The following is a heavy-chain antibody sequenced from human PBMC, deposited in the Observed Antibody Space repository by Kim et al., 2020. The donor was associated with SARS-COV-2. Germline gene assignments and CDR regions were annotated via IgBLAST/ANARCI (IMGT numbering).Heavy chain of an antibody. CDR1: AYSISSGYY. Sequence: SETLSLTCTVSAYSISSGYYWGWIRQPPGKGLEWIGSIYHTGSTYYNPSLKSRVTISVDTSKNQFSLKLSSVTAADTAVYYCARDPNTWGEGDAFDSWGQGTIVTVSS. CDR3: ARDPNTWGEGDAFDS. J-gene: IGHJ3*02. CDR2: IYHTGST. D-gene: IGHD3-16*01. V-gene: IGHV4-38-2*02.